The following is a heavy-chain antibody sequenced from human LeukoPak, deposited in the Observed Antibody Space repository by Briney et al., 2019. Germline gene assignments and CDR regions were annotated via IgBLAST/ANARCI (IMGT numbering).Heavy chain of an antibody. CDR1: GFTFSSYG. Sequence: GGSLRLSCAASGFTFSSYGMSWVRQAPGKGLEWVANIKPEGKEKFYVDSVKGRFTISRDNSNNSVFLQMNSLRAEDTAVYYCARDGIDYWGQGTMVTVSS. J-gene: IGHJ4*02. D-gene: IGHD1-26*01. CDR3: ARDGIDY. CDR2: IKPEGKEK. V-gene: IGHV3-7*04.